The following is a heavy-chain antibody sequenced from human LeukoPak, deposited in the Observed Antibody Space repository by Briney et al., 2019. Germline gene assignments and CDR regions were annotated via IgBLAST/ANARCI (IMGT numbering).Heavy chain of an antibody. CDR1: GFTFSDYW. J-gene: IGHJ4*02. CDR2: ISSSSSYI. Sequence: GGSLRLSCAASGFTFSDYWMGWVRQAPGKGLEWVASISSSSSYIFYGDSVKGRFTISRDNSIHTVFLQMNSLGPEDTAVYYCAKQVRGPLMTGFFGHWGQGALVVVSS. CDR3: AKQVRGPLMTGFFGH. D-gene: IGHD3-10*01. V-gene: IGHV3-21*01.